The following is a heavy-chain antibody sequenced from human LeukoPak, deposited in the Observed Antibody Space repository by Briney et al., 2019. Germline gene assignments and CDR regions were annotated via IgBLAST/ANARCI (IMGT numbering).Heavy chain of an antibody. CDR1: GFTFSSYA. J-gene: IGHJ4*02. D-gene: IGHD3-22*01. CDR2: ISGSGGST. Sequence: PGGSLRLSCAASGFTFSSYAMSWVRQAPGKGLEWVSAISGSGGSTYYADSVKGRFTISRDNSKNTLYLQMNSLRAEDTAVYYCAKVMPMIVVVDGGFFEDYWGREPWSPSPQ. CDR3: AKVMPMIVVVDGGFFEDY. V-gene: IGHV3-23*01.